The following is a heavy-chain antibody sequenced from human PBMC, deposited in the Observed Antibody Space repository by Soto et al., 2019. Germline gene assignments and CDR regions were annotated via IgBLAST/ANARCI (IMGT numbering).Heavy chain of an antibody. V-gene: IGHV4-39*01. D-gene: IGHD6-19*01. J-gene: IGHJ5*02. CDR1: GGSISGSSYY. CDR3: ARPSRYSSGPSNWFDP. CDR2: IYLSGTT. Sequence: SETLSLTCTVSGGSISGSSYYWGWIRQPPGKGLEWIGNIYLSGTTYYNPSLKSRVTISYDTSKNQFSLNLRSVTAADTAVYYCARPSRYSSGPSNWFDPWVQGTMVRVS.